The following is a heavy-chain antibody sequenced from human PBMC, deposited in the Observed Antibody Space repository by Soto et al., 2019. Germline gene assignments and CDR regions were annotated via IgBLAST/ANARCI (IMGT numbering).Heavy chain of an antibody. D-gene: IGHD3-22*01. V-gene: IGHV1-69*06. Sequence: GASVKVSCKASGGTFSSYAISWVRQAPGQGLEWMGGIIPIFGTANYAQKFQGRVTITADKSTSTAYMELSSLRSEDTAVYYCATGLHTYYYDSSGYYPFDYWGQGTLVTVSS. CDR3: ATGLHTYYYDSSGYYPFDY. J-gene: IGHJ4*02. CDR2: IIPIFGTA. CDR1: GGTFSSYA.